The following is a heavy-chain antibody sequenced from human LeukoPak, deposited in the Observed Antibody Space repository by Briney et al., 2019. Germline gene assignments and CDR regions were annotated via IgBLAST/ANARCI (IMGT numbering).Heavy chain of an antibody. Sequence: GGSLRLSCAASGFTFSSYAMSWVRQAPGKGLEWVAVISYDGSNKYYADSVKGRFTISRDNSKNTLYLQMNSLRAEDTAVYYCARGISWGGDVWGQGTTVTVSS. V-gene: IGHV3-30-3*01. CDR3: ARGISWGGDV. D-gene: IGHD3-16*01. CDR1: GFTFSSYA. CDR2: ISYDGSNK. J-gene: IGHJ6*02.